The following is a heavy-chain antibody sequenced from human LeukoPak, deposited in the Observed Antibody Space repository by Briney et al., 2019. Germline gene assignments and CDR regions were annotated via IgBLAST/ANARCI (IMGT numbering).Heavy chain of an antibody. D-gene: IGHD1-1*01. CDR2: ISASGGST. V-gene: IGHV3-23*01. Sequence: GGSLRLSCEASGFTFSRSDMIWVRQAPGKGLEWVSIISASGGSTFYADSVKGRFTISRDNSKNTLYLQMNSLKAEDTAVYYCANSWGTHPASSDALDIWGQGTMVTVSS. CDR3: ANSWGTHPASSDALDI. J-gene: IGHJ3*02. CDR1: GFTFSRSD.